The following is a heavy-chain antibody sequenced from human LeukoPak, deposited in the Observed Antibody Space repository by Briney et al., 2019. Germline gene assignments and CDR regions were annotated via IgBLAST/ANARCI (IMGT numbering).Heavy chain of an antibody. CDR1: GFTFSTHA. CDR2: ISGSGGST. J-gene: IGHJ4*02. Sequence: GGSLRLSCAASGFTFSTHAMSWVRQAPGKGLEWVSAISGSGGSTYYADSVKGRFTISRDNSKNTLYLQMNSLRAEDTAVYYCASGFIAMAGTIFDYWDQGTLVTVSS. CDR3: ASGFIAMAGTIFDY. V-gene: IGHV3-23*01. D-gene: IGHD6-19*01.